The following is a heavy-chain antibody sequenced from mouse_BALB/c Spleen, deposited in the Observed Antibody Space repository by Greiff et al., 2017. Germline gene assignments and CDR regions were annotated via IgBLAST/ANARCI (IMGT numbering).Heavy chain of an antibody. J-gene: IGHJ4*01. CDR2: ISSGSSTI. V-gene: IGHV5-17*02. D-gene: IGHD1-1*01. CDR1: GFTFSSFG. Sequence: EVKLMESGGGLVQPGGSRKLSCAASGFTFSSFGMHWVRQAPEKGLEWVAYISSGSSTIYYADTVKGRFTISRDNPKNTLFLQMTSLRSEDTAMYYCARGIYYYGSSYAMDYWGQGTSVTVSS. CDR3: ARGIYYYGSSYAMDY.